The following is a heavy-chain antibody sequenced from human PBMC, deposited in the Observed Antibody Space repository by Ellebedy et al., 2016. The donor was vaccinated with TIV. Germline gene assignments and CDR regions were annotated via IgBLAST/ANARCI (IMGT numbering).Heavy chain of an antibody. V-gene: IGHV1-69*04. CDR3: ARGCSSTTCSVEN. CDR2: LIPILGMT. CDR1: GGIFSSYA. D-gene: IGHD2-2*01. J-gene: IGHJ4*02. Sequence: ASVKVSCKASGGIFSSYAINWARQAPGQGLEWMGRLIPILGMTNYAQKFQGRVTIIEDRFTSTAYMELSSLRSDDTAVYYCARGCSSTTCSVENWGQGTLITVSS.